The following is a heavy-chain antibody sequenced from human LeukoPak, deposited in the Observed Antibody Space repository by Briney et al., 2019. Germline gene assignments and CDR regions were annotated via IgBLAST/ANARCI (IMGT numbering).Heavy chain of an antibody. CDR3: VKDSYGLDY. CDR2: IWYDGSNK. CDR1: GFSFSNYG. J-gene: IGHJ4*02. Sequence: PGGSLRLSCAASGFSFSNYGMHWVRQAPGKGLEWVAVIWYDGSNKYYADSVKGRFTISRDNSKNTLYLQMSSLRTEDTAVYYCVKDSYGLDYWGQGTLVTVSS. V-gene: IGHV3-30*02. D-gene: IGHD5-18*01.